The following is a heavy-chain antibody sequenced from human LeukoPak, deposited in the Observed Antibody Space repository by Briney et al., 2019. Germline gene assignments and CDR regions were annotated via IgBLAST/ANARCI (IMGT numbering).Heavy chain of an antibody. D-gene: IGHD6-19*01. J-gene: IGHJ3*02. CDR3: AKDRQAVAGTRRAFDI. CDR2: ISWNSGSI. CDR1: GFTFDDYA. V-gene: IGHV3-9*03. Sequence: GRSLRLSCAASGFTFDDYAMHWVRQAPGKGLEWVSGISWNSGSIGYADSVKGRFTISRDNAKNSLYLQMNSLRAEDMALYYCAKDRQAVAGTRRAFDIWGRGAMVTVSS.